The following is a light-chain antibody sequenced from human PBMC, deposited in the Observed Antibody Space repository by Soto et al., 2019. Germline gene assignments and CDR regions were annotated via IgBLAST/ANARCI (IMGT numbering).Light chain of an antibody. CDR1: SSDIGAYDY. V-gene: IGLV2-14*01. CDR3: FSFTTTRTHV. J-gene: IGLJ1*01. Sequence: QSALTQPASLSGSPGQSITIACTGTSSDIGAYDYVSGFQQHPSKAPKLMISEVNHRPSGVSNRFSGSKSGHTAYPPISGLQVEDEAEYFCFSFTTTRTHVFGTGTKVTAL. CDR2: EVN.